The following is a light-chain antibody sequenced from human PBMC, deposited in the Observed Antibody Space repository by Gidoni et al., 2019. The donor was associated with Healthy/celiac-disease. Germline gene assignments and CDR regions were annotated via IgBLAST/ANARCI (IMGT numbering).Light chain of an antibody. CDR1: QTISSW. Sequence: DIQMTQSPSTLSASVGDRVTVTRRASQTISSWLAWYQQKPGKAPKLLIYRASDLQSGVPSRFSGSGSGTEFALTISSLQPDDFATYYCQQYNSYPFTFGPGTKVDIK. V-gene: IGKV1-5*03. J-gene: IGKJ3*01. CDR3: QQYNSYPFT. CDR2: RAS.